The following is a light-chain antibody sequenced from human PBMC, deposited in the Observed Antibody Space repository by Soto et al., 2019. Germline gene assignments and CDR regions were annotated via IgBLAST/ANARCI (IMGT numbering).Light chain of an antibody. Sequence: DIQMTQSPSTLSASVGDRVTITCRASQSISTWLAWYQQKPGKAPKLLIYKASSLEGGVPSRFGGSGSGTLFNITISSLHPYDFATYYCQQYHTYPLTFGGGTTVDIK. V-gene: IGKV1-5*03. CDR2: KAS. J-gene: IGKJ4*01. CDR1: QSISTW. CDR3: QQYHTYPLT.